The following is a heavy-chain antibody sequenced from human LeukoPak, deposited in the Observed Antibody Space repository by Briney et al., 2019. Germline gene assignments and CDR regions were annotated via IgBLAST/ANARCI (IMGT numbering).Heavy chain of an antibody. CDR2: ISASDGTT. J-gene: IGHJ4*02. CDR3: ARCGAAVTTHFSH. CDR1: GYSFSIYG. D-gene: IGHD4-17*01. V-gene: IGHV1-18*01. Sequence: ASVQVSCKASGYSFSIYGITWARQAPGQGLEYLGGISASDGTTNYAQKVQDRVTMTTDTSTSTAYLELRSLRSEDTAVYYCARCGAAVTTHFSHWGQGTLVTVSS.